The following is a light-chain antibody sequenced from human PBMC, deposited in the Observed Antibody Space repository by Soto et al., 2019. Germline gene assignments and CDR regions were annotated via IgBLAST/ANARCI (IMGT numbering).Light chain of an antibody. V-gene: IGKV3-11*01. CDR3: QQRSNWPPT. J-gene: IGKJ1*01. Sequence: EIGLTQSPATLSLSPGERATHSCRASQSVSSYLAWYQQKPGQAPRLLIYDASNRATGIPARFSGSGSGTDFTLTISSLEPEDFAVYYCQQRSNWPPTFGQGTKVDIK. CDR1: QSVSSY. CDR2: DAS.